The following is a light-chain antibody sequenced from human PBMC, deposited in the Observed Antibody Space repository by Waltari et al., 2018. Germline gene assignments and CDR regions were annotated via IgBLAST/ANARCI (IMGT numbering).Light chain of an antibody. Sequence: QSVMTQPPSASEAARKSVTISCSGSRSNIGSYRVSWYQQLPGSAPKLLIYDNSKRVSGVSSRFSGSKSGTSASLAISGLQTEDEADYYCATWDKTLNSWVFGGGTRLTVL. CDR3: ATWDKTLNSWV. CDR2: DNS. J-gene: IGLJ3*02. CDR1: RSNIGSYR. V-gene: IGLV1-47*02.